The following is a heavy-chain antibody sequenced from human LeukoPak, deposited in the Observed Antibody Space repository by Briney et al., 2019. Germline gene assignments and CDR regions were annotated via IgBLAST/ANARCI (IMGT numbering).Heavy chain of an antibody. Sequence: PGRSLRLSCAASGFTFSSYAMHWVRQAPGKGLEWVAVISYDGSNKYYADSVKGRFTISRDNSKNTLYLQMNSLRAEDTAVYYCARPPLVGAYFDYWGQGTLVTVSS. V-gene: IGHV3-30*04. CDR1: GFTFSSYA. CDR3: ARPPLVGAYFDY. CDR2: ISYDGSNK. D-gene: IGHD1-26*01. J-gene: IGHJ4*02.